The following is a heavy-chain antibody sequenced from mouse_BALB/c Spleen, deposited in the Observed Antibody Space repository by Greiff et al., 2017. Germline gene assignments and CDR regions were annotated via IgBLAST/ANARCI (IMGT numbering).Heavy chain of an antibody. CDR1: GYSITSDYA. D-gene: IGHD6-1*01. V-gene: IGHV3-2*02. J-gene: IGHJ4*01. CDR2: ISYSGST. Sequence: EVKLMESGPGLVKPSQSLSLTCTVTGYSITSDYAWNWIRQFPGNKLEWMGYISYSGSTSYNPSLKSRISITRDTSKNQFFLQLNSVTTEDTATYYCARRPLTHYAMDYWGQGTSVTVSS. CDR3: ARRPLTHYAMDY.